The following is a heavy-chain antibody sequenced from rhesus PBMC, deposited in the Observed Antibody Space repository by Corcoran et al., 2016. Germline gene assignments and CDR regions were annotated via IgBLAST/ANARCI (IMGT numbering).Heavy chain of an antibody. CDR3: ARFTKGGSGVWFFDY. Sequence: QVQLQESGPGLVKPSETLSLTCAVYNYSIGSAYGWSWRGQPPEKVLEWSGYVGGGSGTTYDNPALKSRVSISKDTSKNQFSLKLNSMSAADTAVYYCARFTKGGSGVWFFDYWGQGVLVTVSS. J-gene: IGHJ4*01. CDR1: NYSIGSAYG. V-gene: IGHV4-127*01. CDR2: VGGGSGTT. D-gene: IGHD3-34*01.